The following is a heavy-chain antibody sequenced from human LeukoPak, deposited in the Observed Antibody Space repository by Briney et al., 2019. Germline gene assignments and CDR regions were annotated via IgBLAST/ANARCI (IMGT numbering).Heavy chain of an antibody. CDR1: GFTFSDYY. CDR2: IKPDGSEK. Sequence: PGGSLRLSCAASGFTFSDYYMSWIRQAPGKGLEWVANIKPDGSEKYYVDSVKGRFTISRDNAKNSLHLQMNSLRAEDTAMYYCARGSSSLWFGESYYFGYWGQGTLVTVSS. J-gene: IGHJ4*02. V-gene: IGHV3-7*01. D-gene: IGHD3-10*01. CDR3: ARGSSSLWFGESYYFGY.